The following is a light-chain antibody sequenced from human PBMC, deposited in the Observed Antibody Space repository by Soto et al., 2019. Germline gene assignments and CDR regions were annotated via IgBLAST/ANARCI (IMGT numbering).Light chain of an antibody. CDR2: EVS. V-gene: IGLV2-23*02. CDR1: SSDVGSYNL. CDR3: CSYAGSSTLV. J-gene: IGLJ2*01. Sequence: QTVVTQPASVSGSPGQSITISCTGTSSDVGSYNLVSWYQQHPGKAPKLMIYEVSKRPSGFSNRFSGSKSGNTASLTISGLQAEDEADYYCCSYAGSSTLVFGGGTKLTVL.